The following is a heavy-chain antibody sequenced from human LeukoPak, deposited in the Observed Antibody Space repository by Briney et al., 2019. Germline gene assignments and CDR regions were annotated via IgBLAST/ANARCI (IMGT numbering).Heavy chain of an antibody. V-gene: IGHV3-30*04. CDR1: GFTFSSYA. Sequence: GGSLRLSCAASGFTFSSYAMHWVRQAPGKGLEWVAVISYDGSNKYYADSVKGRFTISRDNSKNTLYLQMNSLRAEDTAVYYCARNEWDYYDSSGYYFDYWGQGTLVTVSS. J-gene: IGHJ4*02. CDR3: ARNEWDYYDSSGYYFDY. D-gene: IGHD3-22*01. CDR2: ISYDGSNK.